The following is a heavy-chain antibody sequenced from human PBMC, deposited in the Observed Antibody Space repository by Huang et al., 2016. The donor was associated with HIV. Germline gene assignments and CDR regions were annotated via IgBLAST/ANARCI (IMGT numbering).Heavy chain of an antibody. CDR1: GFSLGSFY. D-gene: IGHD6-13*01. J-gene: IGHJ4*02. CDR2: ISPSSSFR. V-gene: IGHV3-21*01. Sequence: EVQLVDSGGGLVKPGGSLRLSLAASGFSLGSFYMFWVRQTPAKGLQWVASISPSSSFREYADSVKGRFSISRDNAKNSLYLQMNSLRGEDTAVYYCVKDRGQQLSPFDSWGQGTLVTVSS. CDR3: VKDRGQQLSPFDS.